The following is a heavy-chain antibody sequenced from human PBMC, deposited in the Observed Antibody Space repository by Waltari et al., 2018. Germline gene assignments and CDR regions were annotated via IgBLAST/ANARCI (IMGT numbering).Heavy chain of an antibody. V-gene: IGHV3-30*02. CDR1: GFHFNIDG. CDR2: TRFDGINK. CDR3: AKDWRRRLDYLDWLLFALDQ. D-gene: IGHD3-9*01. J-gene: IGHJ4*02. Sequence: QVFLVESGGGVVQPGDSLRLSCVSSGFHFNIDGMHWVRQAPGKGPEWVAFTRFDGINKHYADSVKGRFTISRDNIKNTLYLQMNSLRGEDSAMYYCAKDWRRRLDYLDWLLFALDQWGQGTLVTVSS.